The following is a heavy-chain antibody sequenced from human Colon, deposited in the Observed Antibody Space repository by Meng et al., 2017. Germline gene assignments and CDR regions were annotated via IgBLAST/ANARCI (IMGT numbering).Heavy chain of an antibody. D-gene: IGHD5-12*01. Sequence: QVQLQDAGPRLVKPSPTLFLTCTVSGDSIRSGAYYWSWMCHHPGKDLDWIGYIYYSGRPYNTPSLKSRVTISVDTSKNQFSLKLSSVTAADTAVYYCARGRYSGYLPWGQGTLVTVSS. CDR1: GDSIRSGAYY. CDR3: ARGRYSGYLP. V-gene: IGHV4-31*03. J-gene: IGHJ5*02. CDR2: IYYSGRP.